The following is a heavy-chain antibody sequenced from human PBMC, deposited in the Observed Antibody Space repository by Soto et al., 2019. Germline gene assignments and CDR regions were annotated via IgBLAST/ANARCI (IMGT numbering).Heavy chain of an antibody. D-gene: IGHD4-17*01. J-gene: IGHJ5*02. Sequence: QITLKESGPTLVKPTQTLTLTCTFSGFSLSTSGVGVGWIRQPPGKALEWLALIYWTDDKRYSPSLKSRLTIPKDTSKNQVVLTMTNRDPVDTATYYCAHRYYGRVFDPWGQGTLVTVSS. V-gene: IGHV2-5*01. CDR2: IYWTDDK. CDR1: GFSLSTSGVG. CDR3: AHRYYGRVFDP.